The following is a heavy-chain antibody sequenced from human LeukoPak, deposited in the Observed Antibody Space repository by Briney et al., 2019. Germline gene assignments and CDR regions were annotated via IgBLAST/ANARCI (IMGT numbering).Heavy chain of an antibody. D-gene: IGHD3-9*01. CDR2: ISAYNGNT. J-gene: IGHJ4*02. V-gene: IGHV1-18*01. CDR1: GYTFTSYG. Sequence: ASVKVSCKASGYTFTSYGISWGRQAPGQGLEWMGWISAYNGNTNYAQKLQGRVTMTTDTSTSTAYMELRSLRSDDTAVYYCARDEGYDILTGYYGTTDSWGQGTLVTVSS. CDR3: ARDEGYDILTGYYGTTDS.